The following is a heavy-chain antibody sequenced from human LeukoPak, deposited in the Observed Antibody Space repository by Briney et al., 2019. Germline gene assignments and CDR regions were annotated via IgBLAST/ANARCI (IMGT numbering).Heavy chain of an antibody. Sequence: SGPTLVNPTQTLTLTGTFSGFSLSTSGVGVGWIRQPPGKALEWLALIYWDDDKRYSPSLKSRLTITKDTSKNQVVLTMTNMDPVDTATYYRAHRHYHSGYDSWYFDYWGHGTLVTVSS. D-gene: IGHD5-12*01. V-gene: IGHV2-5*02. CDR2: IYWDDDK. CDR3: AHRHYHSGYDSWYFDY. CDR1: GFSLSTSGVG. J-gene: IGHJ4*01.